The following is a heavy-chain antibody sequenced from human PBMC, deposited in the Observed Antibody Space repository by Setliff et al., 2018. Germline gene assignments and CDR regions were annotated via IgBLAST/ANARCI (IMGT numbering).Heavy chain of an antibody. CDR2: IDSSGTT. D-gene: IGHD4-17*01. V-gene: IGHV4-61*09. Sequence: SETLSLTCTVSGGSLSSGPHYWTWVRQPAGKGLEWIGHIDSSGTTNYSPSLRSRVTISSDTSKNQFSLQLTSVTATDTAVDYCARGKIFYVGDSHYFDIWGQGALVTVSS. J-gene: IGHJ4*02. CDR1: GGSLSSGPHY. CDR3: ARGKIFYVGDSHYFDI.